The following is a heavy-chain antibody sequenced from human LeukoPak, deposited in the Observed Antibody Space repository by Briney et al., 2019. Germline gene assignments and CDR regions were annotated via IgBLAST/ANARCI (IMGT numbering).Heavy chain of an antibody. CDR2: IYYSGST. V-gene: IGHV4-59*11. CDR1: GVSISSHY. J-gene: IGHJ6*03. Sequence: SSETLSLTCTVSGVSISSHYWSWIRQPPGKGLEWIGYIYYSGSTNYNPSLKSRVTISVDTSKNQFSLKLSSVTAADTAVYYCARVPSRFLEWDYEYYYYYYMDVWGKGTTVTVSS. D-gene: IGHD3-3*01. CDR3: ARVPSRFLEWDYEYYYYYYMDV.